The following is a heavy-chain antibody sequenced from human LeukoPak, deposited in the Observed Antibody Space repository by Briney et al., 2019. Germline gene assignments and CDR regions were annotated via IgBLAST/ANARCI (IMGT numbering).Heavy chain of an antibody. J-gene: IGHJ4*02. D-gene: IGHD3-3*01. CDR3: ARHHTRFGVVIALTYYFDY. Sequence: SETLSLTCAVSGGSISSGAYWGWVRQPPGKGLEWIGTIYHSGSTYYNPSLKSRVTISVDTSKNQLSLKLSSVTAADTAVYYCARHHTRFGVVIALTYYFDYWGQGTLVTVSS. CDR2: IYHSGST. V-gene: IGHV4-38-2*01. CDR1: GGSISSGAY.